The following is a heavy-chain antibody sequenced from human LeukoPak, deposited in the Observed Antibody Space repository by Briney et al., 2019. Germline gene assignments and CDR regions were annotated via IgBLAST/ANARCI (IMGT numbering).Heavy chain of an antibody. CDR1: GFTFGDYA. CDR2: ISGSGGST. D-gene: IGHD2-21*02. CDR3: AKDLRYCGGDCPHDAFDI. Sequence: GGSLRLSCTASGFTFGDYAMSWVRQAPGKGLEWVSAISGSGGSTYYADSVKGRFTISRDNSKNTLYLQMNSLRAEDTAVYYCAKDLRYCGGDCPHDAFDIWGQGTMVTVSS. V-gene: IGHV3-23*01. J-gene: IGHJ3*02.